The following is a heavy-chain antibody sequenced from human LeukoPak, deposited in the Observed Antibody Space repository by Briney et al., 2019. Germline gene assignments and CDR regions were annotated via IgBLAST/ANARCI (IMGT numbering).Heavy chain of an antibody. CDR3: AREGRSYDDPIDH. J-gene: IGHJ4*02. CDR1: GFTFSSYS. D-gene: IGHD1-26*01. V-gene: IGHV3-21*01. Sequence: GGSLRLSCAASGFTFSSYSMNWVRQAPGKGLEWVSSISSGSSYIYYADSVKGRFTIARDNAKNSMYLQMNSLRAEDTAMYYCAREGRSYDDPIDHCGQGTLVTVSS. CDR2: ISSGSSYI.